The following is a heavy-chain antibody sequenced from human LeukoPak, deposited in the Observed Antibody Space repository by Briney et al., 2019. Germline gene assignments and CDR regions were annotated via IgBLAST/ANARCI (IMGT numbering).Heavy chain of an antibody. V-gene: IGHV1-46*01. CDR3: AREPTAGSCYFDY. Sequence: ASVKVSCKASGDTFSSSHIHWVRQAPGQGLEWMGLINPSGGTSHSNTTQGRVTLTRDTFTSTLYMELNSLRSEDTAVYYCAREPTAGSCYFDYWGQGTLVTVSS. CDR2: INPSGGT. J-gene: IGHJ4*02. D-gene: IGHD3-10*01. CDR1: GDTFSSSH.